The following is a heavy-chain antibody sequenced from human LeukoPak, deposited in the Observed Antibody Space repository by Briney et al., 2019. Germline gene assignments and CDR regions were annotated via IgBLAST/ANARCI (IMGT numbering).Heavy chain of an antibody. D-gene: IGHD2-15*01. CDR1: GFTFSSYG. V-gene: IGHV3-30*02. CDR3: ANIVVVAARFDY. CDR2: IRYDGNNK. Sequence: GGSLRLSCAASGFTFSSYGMHWVRQAPGKGLEWVAFIRYDGNNKYYADSVKGRFTISRDNSKSTLYLQMNSLRAEDTAIYYCANIVVVAARFDYWGQGTLVSVSS. J-gene: IGHJ4*02.